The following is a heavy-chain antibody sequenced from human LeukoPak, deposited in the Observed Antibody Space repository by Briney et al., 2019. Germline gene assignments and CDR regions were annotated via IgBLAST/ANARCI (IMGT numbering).Heavy chain of an antibody. CDR3: ARAWGGGVVILNWFDP. Sequence: SETLSLTCAVYGGSFSGYYWSWIRQPPGKGLEWIGEINHSGSTNYNPSLKSRVIISVDTSKNQFSLKLSSVTAADTAVYYCARAWGGGVVILNWFDPWGQGTLVTVSS. CDR1: GGSFSGYY. CDR2: INHSGST. D-gene: IGHD3-3*01. V-gene: IGHV4-34*01. J-gene: IGHJ5*02.